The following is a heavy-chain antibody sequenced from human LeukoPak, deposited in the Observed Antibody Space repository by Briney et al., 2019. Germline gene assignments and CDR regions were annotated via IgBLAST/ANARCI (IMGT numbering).Heavy chain of an antibody. CDR2: MNPNSGNT. CDR1: GYTFTSYD. CDR3: ARRGSSGSPFDY. Sequence: ASVKVSCKASGYTFTSYDINWVRQATGQGLEWMGWMNPNSGNTGYAQKFQGRVTITRNTSISTAYMELSSLRSEDTAVYYCARRGSSGSPFDYWGQGTLVTVSS. J-gene: IGHJ4*02. D-gene: IGHD3-22*01. V-gene: IGHV1-8*03.